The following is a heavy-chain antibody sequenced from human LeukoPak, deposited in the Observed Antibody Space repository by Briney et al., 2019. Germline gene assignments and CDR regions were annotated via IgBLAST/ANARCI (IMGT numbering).Heavy chain of an antibody. Sequence: SETLSLTRTVSGGSISSGSYYWSWIRQPAGKGLDWIGRIYTTGSTNYNPSLKSRVTISVDTSKNQFSLKLSSVTAADTAVYYCARRIDYFDYWGQGTLVTVSS. CDR2: IYTTGST. CDR1: GGSISSGSYY. CDR3: ARRIDYFDY. V-gene: IGHV4-61*02. J-gene: IGHJ4*02. D-gene: IGHD3-16*02.